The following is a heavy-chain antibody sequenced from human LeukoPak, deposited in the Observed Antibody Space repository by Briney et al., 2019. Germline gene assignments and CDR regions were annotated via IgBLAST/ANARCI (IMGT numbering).Heavy chain of an antibody. CDR3: ARDTRIAAAGSLPYYYYYGMDV. J-gene: IGHJ6*02. V-gene: IGHV3-33*01. D-gene: IGHD6-13*01. CDR1: GFTFSSYG. CDR2: IWYDVSYK. Sequence: GGSLRLSCAASGFTFSSYGMHWVRQAPGKGLEWVAVIWYDVSYKYYADSVKGRFTISRDNSKNTLYLQMNSLRAEDTAVYYCARDTRIAAAGSLPYYYYYGMDVWGQGTTVTVSS.